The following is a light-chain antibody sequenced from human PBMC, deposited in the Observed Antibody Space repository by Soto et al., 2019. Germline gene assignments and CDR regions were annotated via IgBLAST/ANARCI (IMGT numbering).Light chain of an antibody. Sequence: QSALTQPPSASGSPGQSVAISCSGTSSDVGGYNYVSWYQQHPGKAPKLMIYDVNKRPSGVPDRSSGSKSGNTASLTVSGLQAEDEADYYCISYAGSNKPAFGGGTKVTVL. V-gene: IGLV2-8*01. J-gene: IGLJ2*01. CDR2: DVN. CDR3: ISYAGSNKPA. CDR1: SSDVGGYNY.